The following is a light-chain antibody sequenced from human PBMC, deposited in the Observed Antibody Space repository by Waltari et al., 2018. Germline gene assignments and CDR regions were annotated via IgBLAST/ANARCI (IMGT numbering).Light chain of an antibody. V-gene: IGLV3-1*01. CDR2: QNN. CDR1: KLGNKY. J-gene: IGLJ1*01. CDR3: QAWDSSTAV. Sequence: SYELTQPPSVSVSPGQPANITCSGDKLGNKYVCWFQQKPGQSPLLVIFQNNRRPSGIPERFSGSNSGNTATLTISGTQVMDEADFYCQAWDSSTAVFGSGTKVTVL.